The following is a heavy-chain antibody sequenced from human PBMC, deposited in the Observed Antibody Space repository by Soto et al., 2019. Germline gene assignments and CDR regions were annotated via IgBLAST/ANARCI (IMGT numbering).Heavy chain of an antibody. CDR2: IWYDGSNK. CDR1: GFTFRSYG. J-gene: IGHJ4*02. CDR3: ARDLGTYPGSYFDY. Sequence: GGSLRLSCAASGFTFRSYGMFWVSQALGKGLEWVALIWYDGSNKYYADSVRGRFTISRDDSKNTLYLQMNSLRAEDTAVYHCARDLGTYPGSYFDYWGQGTLVTVSS. V-gene: IGHV3-33*01. D-gene: IGHD2-15*01.